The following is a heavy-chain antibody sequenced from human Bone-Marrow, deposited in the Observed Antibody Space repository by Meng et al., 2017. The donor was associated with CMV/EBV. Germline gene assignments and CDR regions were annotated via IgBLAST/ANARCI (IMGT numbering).Heavy chain of an antibody. Sequence: GESLKISCAASVVSFSSYWMSWVRQAPGKGLEWVANIKQDGSEKFYVDSVKGRFTIARDNAKNSLYLQMSSLRAEDTAVYYCARGDFWSGDYTDAFDIWGQGTMVTVSS. V-gene: IGHV3-7*01. CDR3: ARGDFWSGDYTDAFDI. CDR1: VVSFSSYW. CDR2: IKQDGSEK. D-gene: IGHD3-3*01. J-gene: IGHJ3*02.